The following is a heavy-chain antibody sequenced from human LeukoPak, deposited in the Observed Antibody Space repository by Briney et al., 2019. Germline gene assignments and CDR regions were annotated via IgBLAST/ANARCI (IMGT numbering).Heavy chain of an antibody. CDR3: ARCGNGYNWEDAFDI. V-gene: IGHV5-51*01. Sequence: GESLKISFKGSGYSFTSYWIGWVRQMPGKGLEWMGIIYPGDSDTRYSPSFQGQVTISADKSINTAYLPWTSLKASDTAMYYCARCGNGYNWEDAFDIWGQGTMVTVSS. CDR2: IYPGDSDT. CDR1: GYSFTSYW. J-gene: IGHJ3*02. D-gene: IGHD5-24*01.